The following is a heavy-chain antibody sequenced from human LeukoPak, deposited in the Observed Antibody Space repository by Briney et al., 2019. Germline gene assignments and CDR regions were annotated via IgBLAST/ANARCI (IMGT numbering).Heavy chain of an antibody. CDR3: ARQGGRGTAAATGPQYDFYFDN. D-gene: IGHD6-13*01. CDR1: GGSVSSVSYF. CDR2: IYHSGST. Sequence: SETLSLTCTVSGGSVSSVSYFWAWIRQPPGKGLEWIGSIYHSGSTRYNPSLKSRLTMSVDTSKNQFSLNLSSVTAADTAVFYCARQGGRGTAAATGPQYDFYFDNWGQGTPVTVSS. V-gene: IGHV4-39*01. J-gene: IGHJ4*02.